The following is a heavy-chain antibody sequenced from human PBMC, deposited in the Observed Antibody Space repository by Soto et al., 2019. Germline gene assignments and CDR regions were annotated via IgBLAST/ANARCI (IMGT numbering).Heavy chain of an antibody. D-gene: IGHD6-13*01. Sequence: ASVKVSCKASGYTFTSYGISWVRQAPGQGLEWMGWISAYNGNTNYAQKLQGRVTMTTDTSTSTAYMELRSPRSDDTAVYYCAIPAPGAAGTYFDYWGQGTLVTVSS. CDR1: GYTFTSYG. J-gene: IGHJ4*02. CDR3: AIPAPGAAGTYFDY. V-gene: IGHV1-18*04. CDR2: ISAYNGNT.